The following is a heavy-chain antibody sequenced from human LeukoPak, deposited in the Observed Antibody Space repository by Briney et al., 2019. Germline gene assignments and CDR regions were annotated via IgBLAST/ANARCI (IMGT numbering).Heavy chain of an antibody. CDR1: GFTFSSHW. CDR3: ARSTSWYSTDAFDI. V-gene: IGHV3-74*03. Sequence: GGSLRLSCAASGFTFSSHWMHWVRQAPGKGLVWVSRINGDGSNTTYADSVKGRFTISRDNGKNTLYLQMNSLRAEDTAVYHCARSTSWYSTDAFDIWRQGTMVTV. CDR2: INGDGSNT. D-gene: IGHD2-15*01. J-gene: IGHJ3*02.